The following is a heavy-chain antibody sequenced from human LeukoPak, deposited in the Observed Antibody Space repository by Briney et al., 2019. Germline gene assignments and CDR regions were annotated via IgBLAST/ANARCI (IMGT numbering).Heavy chain of an antibody. CDR2: IYTSGST. J-gene: IGHJ5*02. CDR1: GGSFSGYY. Sequence: SETLSLTCAVYGGSFSGYYCCWIRHPPRQGMEWIGYIYTSGSTNYNPSLKSRVTMSVDTSKNQFSLKLSSVTAADTAVYYCARVLNIGWFDPWGQGTLVTVSS. V-gene: IGHV4-4*08. CDR3: ARVLNIGWFDP.